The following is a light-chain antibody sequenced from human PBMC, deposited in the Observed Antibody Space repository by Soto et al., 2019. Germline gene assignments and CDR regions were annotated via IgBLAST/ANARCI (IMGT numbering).Light chain of an antibody. CDR2: GAF. CDR1: QSVSYN. CDR3: QQYKNWPSLT. J-gene: IGKJ4*01. V-gene: IGKV3-15*01. Sequence: EIVMTQSPATLSVSPGETATLSCRASQSVSYNLAWYQQKPGQGPRLLIYGAFTRATGIPARFSGSGSGTEFTLTISSRQSEDFAVYYCQQYKNWPSLTFGGGTKVEIK.